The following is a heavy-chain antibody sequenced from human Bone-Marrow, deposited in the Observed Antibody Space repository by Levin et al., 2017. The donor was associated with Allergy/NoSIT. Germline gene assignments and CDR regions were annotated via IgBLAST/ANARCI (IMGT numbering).Heavy chain of an antibody. CDR1: GFTFSSYS. CDR3: ARDPEAFGFDP. Sequence: GGSLRLSCAASGFTFSSYSMNWVRQAPGKGLEWVSYISSSSSTIYYADSVKGRFTISRDNAKNSLYLQMNSLRAEDTAVYYCARDPEAFGFDPWGQGTLVTVSS. J-gene: IGHJ5*02. V-gene: IGHV3-48*01. CDR2: ISSSSSTI.